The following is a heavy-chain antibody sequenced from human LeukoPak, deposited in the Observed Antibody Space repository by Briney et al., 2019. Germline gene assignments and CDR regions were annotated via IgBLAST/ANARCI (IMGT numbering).Heavy chain of an antibody. Sequence: PGGSLRLSCVASGFTFSNYAMTWVRQVPGKGLEWVSGISGSGGGTYYAASVKGRFTISRDNSKDTLFLQMNSLRADDTALYYCARWSGDYKFDYWGQGTLVTVSS. CDR1: GFTFSNYA. CDR3: ARWSGDYKFDY. D-gene: IGHD3-3*01. J-gene: IGHJ4*02. V-gene: IGHV3-23*01. CDR2: ISGSGGGT.